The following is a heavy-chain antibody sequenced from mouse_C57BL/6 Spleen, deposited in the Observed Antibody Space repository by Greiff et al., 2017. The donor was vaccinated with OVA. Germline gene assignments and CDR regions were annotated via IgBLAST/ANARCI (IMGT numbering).Heavy chain of an antibody. Sequence: QVQLKESGPELVKPGASVKISCKASGYAFSSSWMNWVKQRPGKGLEWIGRIYPGDGDTNYNGKFKGKATLTADKSSSTAYMQLSSLTSEDSAVYFCARGGDVFDYWGQGTTLTVSS. V-gene: IGHV1-82*01. CDR2: IYPGDGDT. J-gene: IGHJ2*01. D-gene: IGHD3-3*01. CDR1: GYAFSSSW. CDR3: ARGGDVFDY.